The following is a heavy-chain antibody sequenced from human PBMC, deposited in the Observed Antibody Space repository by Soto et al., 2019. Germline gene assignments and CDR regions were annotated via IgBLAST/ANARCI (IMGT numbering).Heavy chain of an antibody. D-gene: IGHD3-10*01. CDR2: ISGSGGST. V-gene: IGHV3-23*01. CDR3: AKDLAPGPLLWFGEFYPYFDY. J-gene: IGHJ4*02. Sequence: GGSLRLSCAASGFTFSSYAMSWVRQAPGKGLEWVSAISGSGGSTYYADSVKGRFTISRDNSKNTLYLQMNSLRAEDTAVYYCAKDLAPGPLLWFGEFYPYFDYWGQGTLVTVSS. CDR1: GFTFSSYA.